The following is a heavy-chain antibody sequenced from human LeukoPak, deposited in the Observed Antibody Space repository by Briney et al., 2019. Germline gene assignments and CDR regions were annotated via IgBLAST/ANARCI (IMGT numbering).Heavy chain of an antibody. J-gene: IGHJ4*02. Sequence: GSLRLSCAASGFTVSSNYMSWVRQAPGKGLEWIGSIYYSGSTYYNPSLKSRVTISVDTSKNQFSLKLSSVTAADTAVYYCARATEQWLPSDYWGQGTLVTVSS. CDR1: GFTVSSNY. CDR2: IYYSGST. V-gene: IGHV4-59*02. D-gene: IGHD6-19*01. CDR3: ARATEQWLPSDY.